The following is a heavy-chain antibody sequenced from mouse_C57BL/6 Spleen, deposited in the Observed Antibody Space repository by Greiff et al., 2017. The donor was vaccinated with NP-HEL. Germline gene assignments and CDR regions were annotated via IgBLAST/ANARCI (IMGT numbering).Heavy chain of an antibody. CDR2: IDPSDSYT. J-gene: IGHJ2*01. D-gene: IGHD2-12*01. Sequence: QVQLKQPGAELVKPGASVKLSCKASGYTFTSYWMQWVKQRPGQGLEWIGEIDPSDSYTNYNQKFKGKATLTVDTSSSTAYMQLSSLTSEDSAVYYCAAYYRDFDYWGQGTTLTVSS. CDR1: GYTFTSYW. V-gene: IGHV1-50*01. CDR3: AAYYRDFDY.